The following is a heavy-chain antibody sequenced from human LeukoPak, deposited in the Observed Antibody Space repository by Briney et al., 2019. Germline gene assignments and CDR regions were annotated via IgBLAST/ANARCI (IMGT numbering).Heavy chain of an antibody. D-gene: IGHD3-22*01. CDR3: ARQHTDSSGYYFNPVVSDAFDI. J-gene: IGHJ3*02. CDR2: IYPGDSDT. Sequence: GESLKISCKGSGYSFTSYWIGWVRQMPGKGLEGMGIIYPGDSDTRYSPSFQGQVTISADKSISTAYLQWSSLKASDTAMYYCARQHTDSSGYYFNPVVSDAFDIWGQGTMVTVSS. CDR1: GYSFTSYW. V-gene: IGHV5-51*01.